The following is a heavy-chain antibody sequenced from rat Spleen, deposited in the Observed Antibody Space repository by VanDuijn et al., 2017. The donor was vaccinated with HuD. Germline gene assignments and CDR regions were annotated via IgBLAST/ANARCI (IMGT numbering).Heavy chain of an antibody. CDR2: ISYDGSST. V-gene: IGHV5S10*01. D-gene: IGHD1-11*01. CDR1: GFTFSNYD. CDR3: TTANNGGFSELYYFDY. J-gene: IGHJ2*01. Sequence: EVQLVESGGGLVHPGRSLKLSCAASGFTFSNYDMAWVRQAPTKGLEWVATISYDGSSTYYRDSVKGRFTISRDNAKSTLYLQMDSLRSEDTATYYCTTANNGGFSELYYFDYWGQGVMVTVSS.